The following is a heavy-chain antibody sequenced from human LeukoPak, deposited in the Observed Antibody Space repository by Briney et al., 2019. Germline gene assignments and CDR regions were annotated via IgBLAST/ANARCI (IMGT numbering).Heavy chain of an antibody. CDR2: IYYSGST. D-gene: IGHD4-23*01. J-gene: IGHJ4*02. V-gene: IGHV4-31*03. CDR1: GGSISSGGYY. CDR3: ARAATVVTPFDY. Sequence: SETLSLTCTVSGGSISSGGYYWSWIRQHPGKGLEWIGYIYYSGSTYYNPSLKSRVTISVDTSKNQFSLKLSSVTAADTAVYYCARAATVVTPFDYWGQGTLVTVSS.